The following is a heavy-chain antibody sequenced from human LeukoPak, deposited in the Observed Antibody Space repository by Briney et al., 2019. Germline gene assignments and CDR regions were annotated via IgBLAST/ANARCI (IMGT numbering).Heavy chain of an antibody. CDR3: AKRGVVIRVILVGFHKEAYYFDT. CDR1: GITLSNYG. J-gene: IGHJ4*02. D-gene: IGHD3-22*01. Sequence: GGSLRLSCAVSGITLSNYGMSWLRQAPGKGLEWVAGISGSGGSTNYADSVKGRITISRDNPKNTLYLQMNSLRAEDTAVYFCAKRGVVIRVILVGFHKEAYYFDTWGQGALVTVSS. V-gene: IGHV3-23*01. CDR2: ISGSGGST.